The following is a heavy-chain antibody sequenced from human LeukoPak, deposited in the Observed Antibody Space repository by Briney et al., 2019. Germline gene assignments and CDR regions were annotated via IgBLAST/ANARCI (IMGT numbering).Heavy chain of an antibody. CDR1: GGSISSYY. J-gene: IGHJ6*03. Sequence: SETLSLTCTVSGGSISSYYWSWIRQPPGKGLEWIGYIYYSGSTDYNPSLKSRVTISVDTSKNQFSLKLSSVTAADTAVYYCARTGYCSSASCYTASRPYYYYYMDVWGKGTTVTVSS. V-gene: IGHV4-59*01. CDR2: IYYSGST. CDR3: ARTGYCSSASCYTASRPYYYYYMDV. D-gene: IGHD2-2*02.